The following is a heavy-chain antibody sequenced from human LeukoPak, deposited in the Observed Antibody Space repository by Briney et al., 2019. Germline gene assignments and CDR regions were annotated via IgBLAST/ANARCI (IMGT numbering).Heavy chain of an antibody. CDR3: APIWFGELLSVFDY. J-gene: IGHJ4*02. CDR2: ISGSGGST. V-gene: IGHV3-23*01. D-gene: IGHD3-10*01. CDR1: GFTFSSYA. Sequence: GGSMRLSCAASGFTFSSYAMSWVRQAPGKVLEWVSAISGSGGSTYYADSVKGRFTISRDNSKNTLNLQMNSLRAEDTAVYYCAPIWFGELLSVFDYWGQGTLVTVSS.